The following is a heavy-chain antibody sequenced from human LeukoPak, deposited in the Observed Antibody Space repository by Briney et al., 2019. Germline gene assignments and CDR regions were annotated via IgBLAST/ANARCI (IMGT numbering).Heavy chain of an antibody. CDR2: INHSGST. CDR1: GGSFSGYY. Sequence: SETLSLTCAVYGGSFSGYYWSWIRQPPGKGLEWIGEINHSGSTNYNPSLKSRVTISVDTSKNQFSLKLSSVTAADTAVYYCASRSSTSRYYYYGMDVWGQGTTVTVSS. CDR3: ASRSSTSRYYYYGMDV. V-gene: IGHV4-34*01. J-gene: IGHJ6*02. D-gene: IGHD2-2*01.